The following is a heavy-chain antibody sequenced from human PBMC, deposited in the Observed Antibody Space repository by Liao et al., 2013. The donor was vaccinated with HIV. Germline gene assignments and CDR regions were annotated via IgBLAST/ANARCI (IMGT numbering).Heavy chain of an antibody. D-gene: IGHD2/OR15-2a*01. CDR1: GGSISSYY. CDR3: ARGKVGEQEGTTYYYMDV. Sequence: QVQLQESGSGLVKPSETLSLTCTVSGGSISSYYWSWIRQPPGKGLEWIGYIYYSGSTNYNPSLKSRVTMSVDTSKNQFSLKLSSVTAADTAVYYCARGKVGEQEGTTYYYMDVVGTKGPRSPSP. V-gene: IGHV4-59*12. J-gene: IGHJ6*03. CDR2: IYYSGST.